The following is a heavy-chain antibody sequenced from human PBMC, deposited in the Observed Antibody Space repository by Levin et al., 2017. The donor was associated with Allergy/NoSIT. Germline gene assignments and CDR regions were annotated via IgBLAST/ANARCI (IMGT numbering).Heavy chain of an antibody. CDR1: CGSIRSYY. J-gene: IGHJ3*02. V-gene: IGHV4-59*01. CDR3: ARGGGVDGSGSYYAFDI. Sequence: SLTLSLPCTVSCGSIRSYYWSWIRQPPGKGLVWIGYIYYSGSTNYNPSLKSRVTISVDTSKNQFSMKLSTVSAADTAVYYCARGGGVDGSGSYYAFDIWGQGTMVTVSS. D-gene: IGHD3-10*01. CDR2: IYYSGST.